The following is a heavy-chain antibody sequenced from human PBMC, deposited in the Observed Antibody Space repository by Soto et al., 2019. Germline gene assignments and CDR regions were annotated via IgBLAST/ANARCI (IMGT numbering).Heavy chain of an antibody. CDR3: ARDKKRDSSGYYYSLYYGMDV. CDR2: IYTSGST. Sequence: SETQSLTCRVSGGSISSYYWSWIRQPAGRGLEWIGRIYTSGSTNYNPSLKSRVTMSVDTSKNQFSLKLSSVTAADTAVYYCARDKKRDSSGYYYSLYYGMDVWGQGTTVTVSS. CDR1: GGSISSYY. D-gene: IGHD3-22*01. J-gene: IGHJ6*02. V-gene: IGHV4-4*07.